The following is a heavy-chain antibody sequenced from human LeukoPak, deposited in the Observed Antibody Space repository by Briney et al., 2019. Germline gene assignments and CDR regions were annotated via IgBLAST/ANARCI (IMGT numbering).Heavy chain of an antibody. V-gene: IGHV5-51*01. D-gene: IGHD5-24*01. CDR3: ARLRGGDGYNTYYFDY. CDR2: IYPGDSDT. J-gene: IGHJ4*02. CDR1: GYSFTTYW. Sequence: GESLQISCKGSGYSFTTYWIAWVRQMPGKGLEWMGIIYPGDSDTTYSPSFQGQVTISADRSISTAYLQWSSLKASDTAMYYCARLRGGDGYNTYYFDYWGQGTLVTVSS.